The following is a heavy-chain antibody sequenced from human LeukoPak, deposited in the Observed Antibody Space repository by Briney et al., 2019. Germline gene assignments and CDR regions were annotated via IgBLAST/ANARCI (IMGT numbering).Heavy chain of an antibody. CDR3: ARETIFEVVKRAFDI. D-gene: IGHD3-3*01. CDR2: IYTSGST. CDR1: GGSISSGSYY. V-gene: IGHV4-61*02. Sequence: SETLSLTCTVSGGSISSGSYYWSWIRQPAGKGLEWIGRIYTSGSTNYNPSLKSRVTISVDTSKNQFSLKLSSVTAADMAVYYCARETIFEVVKRAFDIWGQGTMVTVSS. J-gene: IGHJ3*02.